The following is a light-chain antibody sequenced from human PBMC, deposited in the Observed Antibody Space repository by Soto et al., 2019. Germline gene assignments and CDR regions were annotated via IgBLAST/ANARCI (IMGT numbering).Light chain of an antibody. CDR2: GAS. V-gene: IGKV3-15*01. CDR3: QEYYNWRRST. CDR1: QSVVSK. Sequence: EIVMTQSPATLSVSRGERATLSCRASQSVVSKLAWYQQKPGQAPRLLIYGASTRATGIPARFSGSGSGTEFTLTISSLQSEDSAFYYCQEYYNWRRSTFGGGTKVDIK. J-gene: IGKJ4*01.